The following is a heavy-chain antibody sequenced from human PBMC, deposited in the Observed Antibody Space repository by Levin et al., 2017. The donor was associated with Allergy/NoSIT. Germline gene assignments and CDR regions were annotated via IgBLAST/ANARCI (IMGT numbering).Heavy chain of an antibody. CDR2: IKSKSDGGAT. CDR3: IPRGYSSS. CDR1: GFSFTNAW. J-gene: IGHJ4*02. Sequence: GESLKISCTASGFSFTNAWMNWVRQSPGKGLEWVARIKSKSDGGATDYITPVKGRFSISRDDSKNTVYLQMNSLKTEDTALYYCIPRGYSSSWGQGTLVTVSS. D-gene: IGHD5-12*01. V-gene: IGHV3-15*01.